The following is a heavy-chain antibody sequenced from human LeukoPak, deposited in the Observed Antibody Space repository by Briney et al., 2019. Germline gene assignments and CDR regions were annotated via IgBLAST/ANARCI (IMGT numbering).Heavy chain of an antibody. D-gene: IGHD1-1*01. CDR3: ARHFGSSSYNPLHY. CDR1: GGSISGYY. CDR2: IYYSGST. V-gene: IGHV4-59*04. J-gene: IGHJ4*02. Sequence: PSETLSLTCTVSGGSISGYYWSWIRQPPGKGLEWIGYIYYSGSTYYNPSLKSRVTISVDTSKNQFSLKLSSVTAADTAVYYCARHFGSSSYNPLHYWGQGTLVTVSS.